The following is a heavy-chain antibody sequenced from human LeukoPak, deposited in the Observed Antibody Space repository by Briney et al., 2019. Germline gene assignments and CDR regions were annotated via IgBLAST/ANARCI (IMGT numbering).Heavy chain of an antibody. J-gene: IGHJ4*02. Sequence: SETLSLTCSVSGGSISSSSYYWGWIRQPPGKGLEWIGSIYYSGSTYYNPSLKSRVTISVDTSKNQFSLKLSSVTAADTAVYYCARMVVDLNFDYWGQGTLVTVSS. CDR1: GGSISSSSYY. V-gene: IGHV4-39*01. CDR3: ARMVVDLNFDY. CDR2: IYYSGST. D-gene: IGHD2-15*01.